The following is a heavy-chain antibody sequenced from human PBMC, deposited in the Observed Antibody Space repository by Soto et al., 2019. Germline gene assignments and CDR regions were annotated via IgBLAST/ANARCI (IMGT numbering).Heavy chain of an antibody. D-gene: IGHD2-21*02. CDR3: ARSIVVVTALDS. Sequence: QVQLVQSGAEEKKPGASVKVSCKASGYTFTSYAMHWVRQAPGHRLEWMGWINAGNVNTKYSQKFQGRVTITRDTSASTAYMVLSSLRSEDTAVYYCARSIVVVTALDSWGQGTLVTVSS. V-gene: IGHV1-3*05. J-gene: IGHJ4*02. CDR1: GYTFTSYA. CDR2: INAGNVNT.